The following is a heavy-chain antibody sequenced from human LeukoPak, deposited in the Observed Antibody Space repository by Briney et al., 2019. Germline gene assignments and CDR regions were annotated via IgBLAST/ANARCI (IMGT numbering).Heavy chain of an antibody. CDR3: AKAKTQAMVLPGNY. CDR2: ISGSGDTT. V-gene: IGHV3-23*01. J-gene: IGHJ4*02. CDR1: GFTFSNYA. D-gene: IGHD5-18*01. Sequence: GGSLRLSCAASGFTFSNYAMSWVRQAPGKGLEWVSAISGSGDTTYHADSVKGRFTISRDNSKNTLYLQMNSLRAEDTAVYYCAKAKTQAMVLPGNYWGQGTLVTVSS.